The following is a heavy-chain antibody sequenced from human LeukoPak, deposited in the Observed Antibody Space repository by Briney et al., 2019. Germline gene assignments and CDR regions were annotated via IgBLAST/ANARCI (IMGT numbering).Heavy chain of an antibody. CDR3: ARDLLITMVREYNWFDP. J-gene: IGHJ5*02. CDR1: GFTFSSYS. D-gene: IGHD3-10*01. CDR2: ISSSSSYI. Sequence: PGGSLRLSCAASGFTFSSYSMNWVRQAPGKGLEWVSSISSSSSYIYYADSVKGRFTISRDNAKNSLYLQMNSLRAEDTAVYYCARDLLITMVREYNWFDPWGQGTLVTVSS. V-gene: IGHV3-21*01.